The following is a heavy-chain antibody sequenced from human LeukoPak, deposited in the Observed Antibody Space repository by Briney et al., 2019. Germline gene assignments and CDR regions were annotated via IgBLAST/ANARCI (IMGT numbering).Heavy chain of an antibody. Sequence: SETLSLNCTVSGGYISSYYWSWIRQPPGKGLDWIGYIYYSGSTNYNPSLKSRVTISVDTSKNQFSLKLSSVTAADTAVDYWARLLRFSSYYCDYWGQGTLVTVFS. CDR2: IYYSGST. D-gene: IGHD2-15*01. CDR1: GGYISSYY. J-gene: IGHJ4*02. V-gene: IGHV4-59*01. CDR3: ARLLRFSSYYCDY.